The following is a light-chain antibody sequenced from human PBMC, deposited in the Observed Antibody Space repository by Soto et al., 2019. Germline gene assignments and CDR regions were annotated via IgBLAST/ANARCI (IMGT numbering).Light chain of an antibody. J-gene: IGKJ3*01. CDR2: EAS. Sequence: DIQMTQSPSSLSASLGDRITFTCRASQGISHFLAWYQQKPGKVPQLLIYEASTLQSGVPSRFSGSGSGTEFTLTISGLQPEDVATYFCQKYDRAPFTFGPGT. V-gene: IGKV1-27*01. CDR1: QGISHF. CDR3: QKYDRAPFT.